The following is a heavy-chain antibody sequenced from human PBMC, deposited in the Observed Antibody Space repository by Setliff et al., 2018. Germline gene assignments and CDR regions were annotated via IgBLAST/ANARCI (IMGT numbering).Heavy chain of an antibody. Sequence: ASVKVSCKTSGYSFTSHYMHWVRQAPGQGLEWMGIINPGGLTSSSTQKFEGRVTMTRDTSTSTVYMELNSLTSDDTAVYYCARAGLAAAGRKGVFDHLGQGTLVTVSS. CDR2: INPGGLTS. D-gene: IGHD6-25*01. J-gene: IGHJ4*02. CDR3: ARAGLAAAGRKGVFDH. V-gene: IGHV1-46*01. CDR1: GYSFTSHY.